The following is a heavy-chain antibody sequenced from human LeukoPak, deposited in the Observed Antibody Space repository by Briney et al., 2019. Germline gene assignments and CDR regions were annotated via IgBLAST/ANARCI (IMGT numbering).Heavy chain of an antibody. V-gene: IGHV1-18*01. CDR3: ARVDLLTGYYFFDY. D-gene: IGHD3-9*01. CDR2: IRGDNGNT. J-gene: IGHJ4*02. CDR1: GYTFTSYA. Sequence: GASVKVSCKASGYTFTSYAINWVRQAPGQGLEWVGWIRGDNGNTNYAQKLQGRVTMTTDTSTSTAYMELRSLGSDETAVYYCARVDLLTGYYFFDYWGQGTLVTVSS.